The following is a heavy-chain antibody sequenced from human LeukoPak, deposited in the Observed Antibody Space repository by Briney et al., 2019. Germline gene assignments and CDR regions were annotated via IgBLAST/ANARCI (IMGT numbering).Heavy chain of an antibody. J-gene: IGHJ5*02. D-gene: IGHD2-15*01. V-gene: IGHV3-66*01. CDR1: GFTVSSNY. CDR3: ARVIEDCSGGSCYSFWFDP. CDR2: IYSGGST. Sequence: GGSLRLSCAASGFTVSSNYMSWVRQAPGKGLDWVSVIYSGGSTYYADSVKGRFTISRDNSKNTLYLQMNSPRVEDTAVYYCARVIEDCSGGSCYSFWFDPWGQGTLVTVSS.